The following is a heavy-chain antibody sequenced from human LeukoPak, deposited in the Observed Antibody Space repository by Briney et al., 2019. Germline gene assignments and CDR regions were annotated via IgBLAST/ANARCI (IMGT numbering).Heavy chain of an antibody. CDR2: IFYPGST. D-gene: IGHD2-15*01. Sequence: SETLSLICCVCGGSISSYYWIWIRQPAPEELLWFGRIFYPGSTNYNPSLKSRVTMSVDTSKNQFSLKLSSVTAADTAVYYCARTNGVYCSGGSRPNWFDPWGQGTLVTVSS. CDR1: GGSISSYY. J-gene: IGHJ5*02. V-gene: IGHV4-4*07. CDR3: ARTNGVYCSGGSRPNWFDP.